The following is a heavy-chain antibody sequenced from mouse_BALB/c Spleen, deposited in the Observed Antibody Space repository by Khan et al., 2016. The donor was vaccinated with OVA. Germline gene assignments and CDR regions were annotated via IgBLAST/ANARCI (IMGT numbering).Heavy chain of an antibody. CDR3: AREGPYYCNYGAGFAY. V-gene: IGHV1-4*01. J-gene: IGHJ3*01. Sequence: QVQLQQSGAELARPGASVKMSCTASGYTFTSYKMHWVKQRPGQGLEWIGNINPSNGYTNYNQKFKDKATLTADTSSSTAYMQLSSLTSEDTAVXYCAREGPYYCNYGAGFAYWGQGTLVTVSA. CDR1: GYTFTSYK. CDR2: INPSNGYT. D-gene: IGHD2-10*01.